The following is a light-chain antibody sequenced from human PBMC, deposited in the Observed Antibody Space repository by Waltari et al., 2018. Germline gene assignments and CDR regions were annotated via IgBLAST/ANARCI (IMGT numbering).Light chain of an antibody. V-gene: IGLV1-36*01. Sequence: QSVLTQPPSVSEAPRQRVTISCSGRRSNIGNNAVNWYQQLPGKAPNLLIYYDDLLPSGVSDRFSGSKSGTSASLAISGLQSEDEADYYCAAWDDSLNGVVFGGGTKLTVL. CDR1: RSNIGNNA. CDR3: AAWDDSLNGVV. CDR2: YDD. J-gene: IGLJ2*01.